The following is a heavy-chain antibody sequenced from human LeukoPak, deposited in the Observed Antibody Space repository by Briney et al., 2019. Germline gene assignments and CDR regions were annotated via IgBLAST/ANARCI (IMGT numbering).Heavy chain of an antibody. Sequence: GASVKVSCKASGYTFTSYGISWVRQAPGQGLELMGRINPNNGGTNYAQKFQGRVTMTRDTPISTAYMELSRLRSDDTAVYYCARDLSGWYGDFDYWGQGTLVTVSS. D-gene: IGHD6-19*01. CDR1: GYTFTSYG. J-gene: IGHJ4*02. V-gene: IGHV1-2*06. CDR2: INPNNGGT. CDR3: ARDLSGWYGDFDY.